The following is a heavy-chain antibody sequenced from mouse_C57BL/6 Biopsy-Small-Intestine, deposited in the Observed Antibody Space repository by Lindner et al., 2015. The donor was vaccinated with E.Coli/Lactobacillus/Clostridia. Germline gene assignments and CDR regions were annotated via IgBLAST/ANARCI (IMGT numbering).Heavy chain of an antibody. CDR1: GYAFSSSW. D-gene: IGHD4-1*01. J-gene: IGHJ1*03. Sequence: VQLQESGPELVKPGASVKISCKASGYAFSSSWMNWVKQRPGKGLEWIGRIYPGDGDTNYNGKFKGKATLTADKSSSTAYMQLSSLTSEDSAVYFCARKGLNWDWYFDVWGTGTTVTVSS. V-gene: IGHV1-82*01. CDR3: ARKGLNWDWYFDV. CDR2: IYPGDGDT.